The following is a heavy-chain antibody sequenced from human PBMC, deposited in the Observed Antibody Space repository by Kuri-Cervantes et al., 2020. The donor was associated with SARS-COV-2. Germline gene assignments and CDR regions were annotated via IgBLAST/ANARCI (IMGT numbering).Heavy chain of an antibody. CDR1: GGSISTYY. V-gene: IGHV4-59*01. D-gene: IGHD6-13*01. J-gene: IGHJ4*02. Sequence: GSLRLSCTVSGGSISTYYWSWIRQPPGKGLEWIAYIYYSGSTNYNPSLKSRVTISVDTSKNQFSLKLSSVTAADTAVYYCARLTRYSSSWYFSYWGQGTLVTVSS. CDR3: ARLTRYSSSWYFSY. CDR2: IYYSGST.